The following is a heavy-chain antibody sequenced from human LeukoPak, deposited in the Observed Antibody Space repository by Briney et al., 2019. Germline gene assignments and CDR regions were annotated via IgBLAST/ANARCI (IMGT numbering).Heavy chain of an antibody. J-gene: IGHJ4*02. D-gene: IGHD1-1*01. V-gene: IGHV3-23*01. Sequence: GGSLRLSCAASGFTFSSYAMSWVRQAPGKGLEWVSTIGGGGTSTYYADSVKGRFTVSRDNSKNTLYLQMNSLRAEDTAVYYCARSNVNEPFYSDYWGQGTLVTVSS. CDR3: ARSNVNEPFYSDY. CDR2: IGGGGTST. CDR1: GFTFSSYA.